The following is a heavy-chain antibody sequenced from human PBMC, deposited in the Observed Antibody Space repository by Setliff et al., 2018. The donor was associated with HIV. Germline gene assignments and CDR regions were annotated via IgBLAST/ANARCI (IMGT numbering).Heavy chain of an antibody. Sequence: SETLSLTCTVSGVSISNSNWWTWVRQPPGKGLEWIGEVSHSGTTNYNPSLKSRVTMSVDKSKNQFSLRLSSVTAADTAVYYCARDQRLSYWGQGTLVTVSS. V-gene: IGHV4-4*02. CDR3: ARDQRLSY. CDR2: VSHSGTT. CDR1: GVSISNSNW. J-gene: IGHJ4*02.